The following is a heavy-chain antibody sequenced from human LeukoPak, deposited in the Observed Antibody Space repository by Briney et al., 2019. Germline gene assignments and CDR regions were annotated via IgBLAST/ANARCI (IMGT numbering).Heavy chain of an antibody. D-gene: IGHD3-10*01. CDR2: IYYSGST. V-gene: IGHV4-39*01. CDR1: GGSISSSSYY. Sequence: PSETLSLTCTVSGGSISSSSYYWGWIRQPPGTGLEWIGSIYYSGSTYYNPSLKSRVTISVDTSKNQFSLKLSSVTAADTAVYSWARAPGPPPLWWGEFPPSKKNKNCSDPGGREPLVTVSS. J-gene: IGHJ5*02. CDR3: ARAPGPPPLWWGEFPPSKKNKNCSDP.